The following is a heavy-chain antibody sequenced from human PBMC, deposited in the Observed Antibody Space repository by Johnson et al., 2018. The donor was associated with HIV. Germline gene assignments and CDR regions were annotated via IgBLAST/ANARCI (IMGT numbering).Heavy chain of an antibody. J-gene: IGHJ3*02. CDR2: ISSSGSNK. V-gene: IGHV3-11*04. CDR1: GFSFSDYY. D-gene: IGHD3-22*01. Sequence: QVQLVESGGGLVKPGGSLRLSCAASGFSFSDYYMTWIRQAPGKGLEWVSFISSSGSNKYYADSVKGRFIISRDTSKNTLYLQMNSLRAEDTAVYYCARDGPYYDSSGYYYGTVFYAFDIWGQGTMVTISS. CDR3: ARDGPYYDSSGYYYGTVFYAFDI.